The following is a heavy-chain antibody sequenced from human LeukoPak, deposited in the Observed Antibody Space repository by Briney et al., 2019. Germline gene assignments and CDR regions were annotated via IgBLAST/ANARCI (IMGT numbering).Heavy chain of an antibody. CDR2: ISGSGGST. V-gene: IGHV3-23*01. J-gene: IGHJ4*02. D-gene: IGHD3-22*01. CDR3: AKDRDYYDSSGTLDY. CDR1: GFTFSSHA. Sequence: HPGGSLRLSCAASGFTFSSHAMSWVRQAPGKGLEWVSAISGSGGSTYYADSVKGRFTISRDNSKNTLYLQMNSLRAEDTAVYYCAKDRDYYDSSGTLDYWGQGTLVTVSS.